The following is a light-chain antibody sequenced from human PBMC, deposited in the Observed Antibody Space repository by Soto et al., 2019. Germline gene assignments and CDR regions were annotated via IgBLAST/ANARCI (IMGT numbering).Light chain of an antibody. J-gene: IGLJ3*02. Sequence: QSVLTQPPSVSAAPGEKVTISCSGGIYNIGNNYVSWYQQVPGTAPKLLIYENNKRPSGIPDRFSGSKSGTSATLAITGLQTGDEADYYCGTWNRGLNGSGWVFGGGTKLTVL. V-gene: IGLV1-51*02. CDR2: ENN. CDR1: IYNIGNNY. CDR3: GTWNRGLNGSGWV.